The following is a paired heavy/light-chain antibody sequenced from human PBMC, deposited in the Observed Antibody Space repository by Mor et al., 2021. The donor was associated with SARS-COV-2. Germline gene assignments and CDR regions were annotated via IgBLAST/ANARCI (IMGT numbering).Heavy chain of an antibody. CDR3: VRDSGVGATVQESSFDI. CDR2: ISSSGDVK. D-gene: IGHD1-26*01. J-gene: IGHJ3*02. V-gene: IGHV3-48*03. CDR1: GFTLSSYE. Sequence: VQLVESGGGLVQPGGSLRLSCAASGFTLSSYEINWVRQAPGKGLEWVSYISSSGDVKMYADSVKGRFIISRDNAKNSLFLQMNSLGIEDTAIYYCVRDSGVGATVQESSFDIWGQGTMVTVSA.
Light chain of an antibody. CDR1: QIISNY. CDR2: GAS. V-gene: IGKV1-39*01. CDR3: QQSQYAPYT. Sequence: DIQMTQSPSSLSASVGDRVTITCRASQIISNYVNWYQQKPGKAPKLLIYGASSLQSGVPSRFSGSASGTDFTLTIASLQPEDFATYYCQQSQYAPYTFGQGTKLEVK. J-gene: IGKJ2*01.